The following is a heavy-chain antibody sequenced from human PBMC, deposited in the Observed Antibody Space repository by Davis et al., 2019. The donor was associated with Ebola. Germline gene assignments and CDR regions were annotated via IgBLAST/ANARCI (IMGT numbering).Heavy chain of an antibody. CDR2: ISYDEINK. Sequence: PAGSLTLSCAASGFTFSSYGMHWVRQAPGKGLEWVAVISYDEINKYYADSVKGRFTISRDNSKNTLYLQMNSLRAEDTAVYYCAKDPYYYDSSGYRGSYHYYYYGMDVWGQGTTVTVSS. CDR1: GFTFSSYG. D-gene: IGHD3-22*01. J-gene: IGHJ6*02. V-gene: IGHV3-30*18. CDR3: AKDPYYYDSSGYRGSYHYYYYGMDV.